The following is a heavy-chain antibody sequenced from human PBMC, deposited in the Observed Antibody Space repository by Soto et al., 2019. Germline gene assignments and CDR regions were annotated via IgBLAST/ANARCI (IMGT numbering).Heavy chain of an antibody. D-gene: IGHD2-2*01. Sequence: EVQLLESGGGLVQPGGSLRLSCAASGFTFSSYSMSWVRQAPGKGLEWVSSISGSGTNTYFADSVRGRFTISRDNSKNTLYLQMNSLRAEDTAVYYCAKVFSSPRPGLGSFDSWGQGTLVTVSS. J-gene: IGHJ4*02. CDR2: ISGSGTNT. V-gene: IGHV3-23*01. CDR3: AKVFSSPRPGLGSFDS. CDR1: GFTFSSYS.